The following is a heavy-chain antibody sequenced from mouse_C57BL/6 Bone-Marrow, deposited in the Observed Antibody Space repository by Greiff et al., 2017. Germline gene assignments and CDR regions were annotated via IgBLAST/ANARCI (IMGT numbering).Heavy chain of an antibody. CDR2: IDPENGDT. Sequence: VQLQQSGAELVRPGASVKLSCTASGFNIKDDYMHWVNQRPEQGLEWIGWIDPENGDTEYASKFQGKATITADTSSNTAYLQLSSLTSEDTAVYYCTTGDDGYYFYYFDYWGQGTTLTVSS. V-gene: IGHV14-4*01. J-gene: IGHJ2*01. CDR1: GFNIKDDY. D-gene: IGHD2-3*01. CDR3: TTGDDGYYFYYFDY.